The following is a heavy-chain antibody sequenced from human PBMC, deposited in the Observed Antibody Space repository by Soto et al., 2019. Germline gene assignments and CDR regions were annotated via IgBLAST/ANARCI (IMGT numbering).Heavy chain of an antibody. D-gene: IGHD3-10*01. CDR2: ISYDGSNK. V-gene: IGHV3-30-3*01. CDR1: GFTFSSYA. J-gene: IGHJ6*02. Sequence: GGSLRLSCAASGFTFSSYAMHWVRQAPGKGLEWVAVISYDGSNKYYADSVKGRFTISRDDSKNTLYLQMNSLRAEDTAVYYCAREWSGSGTPLGYYGMDVWGQGTTVTVSS. CDR3: AREWSGSGTPLGYYGMDV.